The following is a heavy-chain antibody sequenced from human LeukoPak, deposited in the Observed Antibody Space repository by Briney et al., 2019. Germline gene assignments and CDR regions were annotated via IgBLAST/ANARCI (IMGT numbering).Heavy chain of an antibody. CDR2: INHSGST. Sequence: SETLSLTCAVYGGSFSGYYWSWIRQPPGKGLEWIGEINHSGSTNYNPSLKSRVTISVDTSKNQFSLKLSSVTAADTAVYYCARDYYGDYGDSWGQGTLVSVSS. D-gene: IGHD4-17*01. J-gene: IGHJ4*02. CDR1: GGSFSGYY. CDR3: ARDYYGDYGDS. V-gene: IGHV4-34*01.